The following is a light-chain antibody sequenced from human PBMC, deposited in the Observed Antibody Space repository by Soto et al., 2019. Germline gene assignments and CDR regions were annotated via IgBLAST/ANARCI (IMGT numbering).Light chain of an antibody. CDR3: QQYNNWPIT. CDR1: QSVSSN. V-gene: IGKV3-15*01. CDR2: GAS. Sequence: EIVMTQSPATLSVSPRERATLSCRASQSVSSNLAWYQQKPGQAPRLLIYGASTRATGIPARFSGSWSGTEFTLTISSLQSEDFAVYYCQQYNNWPITFGQGTRLEIK. J-gene: IGKJ5*01.